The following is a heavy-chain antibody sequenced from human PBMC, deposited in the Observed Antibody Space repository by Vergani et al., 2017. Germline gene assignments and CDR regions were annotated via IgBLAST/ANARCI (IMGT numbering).Heavy chain of an antibody. CDR1: GGSFSGYY. V-gene: IGHV4-34*01. CDR3: ARGPPTGYYYDSSGYSQFGY. D-gene: IGHD3-22*01. J-gene: IGHJ4*02. CDR2: ISHSGST. Sequence: QVQLQQWGAGLLKPSETLSLTCAVYGGSFSGYYWSWIRQPPGKGLECIGEISHSGSTNYNPSLKSRVTISVDTSKNQLSLKLSSVTAADTAVYYCARGPPTGYYYDSSGYSQFGYWGQGTLVTVSS.